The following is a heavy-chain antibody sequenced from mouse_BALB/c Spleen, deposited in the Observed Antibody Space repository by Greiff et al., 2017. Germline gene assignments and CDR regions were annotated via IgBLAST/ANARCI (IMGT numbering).Heavy chain of an antibody. V-gene: IGHV5-17*02. CDR1: GFTFSSFG. CDR3: AYYDYLAY. Sequence: EVQGVESGGGLVQPGGSRKLSCAASGFTFSSFGMHWVRQAPEKGLEWVAYISSGSSTIYYADTVKGRFTISRDNPKNTLFLQMTSLRSEDTAMYYCAYYDYLAYWGQGTLVTVSA. J-gene: IGHJ3*01. D-gene: IGHD2-4*01. CDR2: ISSGSSTI.